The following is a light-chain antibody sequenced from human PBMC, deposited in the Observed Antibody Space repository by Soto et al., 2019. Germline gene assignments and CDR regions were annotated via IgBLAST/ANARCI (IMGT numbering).Light chain of an antibody. CDR1: QSISSY. CDR2: AAS. Sequence: DIQMTQSPSSLSASVGDRVTITCRASQSISSYLNWYQQKPGKAPKLLIYAASSLQSGVPSRFSGSGSGTDFTLTISSLQPEDFATYYCQQSYSTLPFGVGTKVDIK. J-gene: IGKJ4*01. CDR3: QQSYSTLP. V-gene: IGKV1-39*01.